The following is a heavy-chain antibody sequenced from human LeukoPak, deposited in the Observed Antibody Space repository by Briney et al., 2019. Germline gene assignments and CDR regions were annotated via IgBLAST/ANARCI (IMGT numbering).Heavy chain of an antibody. V-gene: IGHV4-59*01. CDR1: GGSISSYY. Sequence: SETLSLTCTVSGGSISSYYWSWIRQPPGKGLEWIGYIYYSGSTNYNPSLKSRVTISVDTSKNQFSLKLSSVTAADTAVYYCARSSGYYYETSSFDPWGPGTLVTVSS. CDR3: ARSSGYYYETSSFDP. J-gene: IGHJ5*02. CDR2: IYYSGST. D-gene: IGHD3-22*01.